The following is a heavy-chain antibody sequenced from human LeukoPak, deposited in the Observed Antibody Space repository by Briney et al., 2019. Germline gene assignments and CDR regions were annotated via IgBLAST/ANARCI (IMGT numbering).Heavy chain of an antibody. V-gene: IGHV3-23*01. CDR3: AKAAYYGSGSHNDY. J-gene: IGHJ4*02. Sequence: GGSLRLSCAASGISFNNYGMSWVRQAPGKGLKWVSSISNGGHHTYYADSVRGRFTISRDNSKNTLYLQMNSLRAEDTAVYYCAKAAYYGSGSHNDYWGQGTLVTVSS. D-gene: IGHD3-10*01. CDR1: GISFNNYG. CDR2: ISNGGHHT.